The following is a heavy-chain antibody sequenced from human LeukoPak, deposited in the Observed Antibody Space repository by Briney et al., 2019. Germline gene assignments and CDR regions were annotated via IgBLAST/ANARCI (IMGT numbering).Heavy chain of an antibody. CDR3: ARLRRLRDGYNAFDI. V-gene: IGHV4-4*08. Sequence: SETLSLTCTVSGGSFSTYYWSWIRQPPGKRLEWIGYIYTTGSINYDPSLESRVTISVDTSKKQFSLKLRSVTAADTAVYYCARLRRLRDGYNAFDIWGQGRMVTVSS. J-gene: IGHJ3*02. CDR2: IYTTGSI. D-gene: IGHD5-24*01. CDR1: GGSFSTYY.